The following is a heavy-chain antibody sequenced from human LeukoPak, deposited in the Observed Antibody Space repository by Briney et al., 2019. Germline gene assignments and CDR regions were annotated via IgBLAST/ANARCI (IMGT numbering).Heavy chain of an antibody. CDR3: ARDFSDCSSTSCYIYYYYGMDV. Sequence: SETLSLTCAVYGGSFSGYYWSWIRQPPGKGLEWIGEINHSGSTNYNPSLKSRVTISVDTSKNQFSLKLSSVTAADTAVYYCARDFSDCSSTSCYIYYYYGMDVWGQGTTVTVSS. J-gene: IGHJ6*02. D-gene: IGHD2-2*02. CDR2: INHSGST. V-gene: IGHV4-34*01. CDR1: GGSFSGYY.